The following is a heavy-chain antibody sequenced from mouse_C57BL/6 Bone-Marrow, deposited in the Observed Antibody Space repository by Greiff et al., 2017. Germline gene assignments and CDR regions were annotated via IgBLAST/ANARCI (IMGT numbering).Heavy chain of an antibody. CDR3: ARPYSSTVWYLDV. CDR2: IYPGSGST. J-gene: IGHJ1*03. Sequence: QVQLQQSGAELVKPGASVKMSCKASGYTFTSYWITWVKQRPGQGLEWIGEIYPGSGSTNYNEKFKSKATLTVDTSSNTAYMQLSRLTSKDSAVYYCARPYSSTVWYLDVWGKGTTVTVSS. CDR1: GYTFTSYW. D-gene: IGHD2-5*01. V-gene: IGHV1-55*01.